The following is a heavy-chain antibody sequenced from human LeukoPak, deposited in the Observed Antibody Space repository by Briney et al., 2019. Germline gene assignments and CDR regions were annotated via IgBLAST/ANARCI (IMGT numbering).Heavy chain of an antibody. CDR2: ISSSSSYM. CDR1: GFTFSSYS. V-gene: IGHV3-21*01. Sequence: GGSLRLSCAASGFTFSSYSMNWVRQAPGKGLEWVSSISSSSSYMYYADSVKGRFTISRDNAKNSLYLQMNSLRAEDTAVYYCARHGDKYYDILTGYDYWGQGTLVTVSS. CDR3: ARHGDKYYDILTGYDY. D-gene: IGHD3-9*01. J-gene: IGHJ4*02.